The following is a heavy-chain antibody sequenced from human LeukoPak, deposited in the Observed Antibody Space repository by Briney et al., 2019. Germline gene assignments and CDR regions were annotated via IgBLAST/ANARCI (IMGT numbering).Heavy chain of an antibody. J-gene: IGHJ4*02. CDR3: ARMPGGSYYHRLDS. V-gene: IGHV3-23*01. Sequence: GGSLRLSCAASGFTFRSYAMGWVRQAPGKGLECVSGTSDSGGTTHYADSVKGRFTISRDNSKNTLYLQINSLRGEDTAVYYCARMPGGSYYHRLDSWGQGTLVTVSS. CDR2: TSDSGGTT. D-gene: IGHD2-15*01. CDR1: GFTFRSYA.